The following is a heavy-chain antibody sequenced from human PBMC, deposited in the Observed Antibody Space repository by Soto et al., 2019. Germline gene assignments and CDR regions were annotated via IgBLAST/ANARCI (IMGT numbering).Heavy chain of an antibody. CDR3: ARGTIFGVVNSYYYYGMDV. D-gene: IGHD3-3*01. CDR1: GGSISSYY. Sequence: SETLSLTCTVSGGSISSYYWSWIRQPPGKGLEWIGYIYYSGSTNYNPSLKGRVTISVDTSKNQFSLKLSSVTAADTAVYYCARGTIFGVVNSYYYYGMDVWGQGTTVTVSS. J-gene: IGHJ6*02. CDR2: IYYSGST. V-gene: IGHV4-59*01.